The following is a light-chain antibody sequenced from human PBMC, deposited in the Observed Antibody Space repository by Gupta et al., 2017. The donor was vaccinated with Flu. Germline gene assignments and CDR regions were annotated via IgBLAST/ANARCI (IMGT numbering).Light chain of an antibody. V-gene: IGLV3-21*02. J-gene: IGLJ1*01. Sequence: YVLTQSPSVSVAPGQTAVINCGGQNIGSKSVHWYQQKPGQDPVVGSEDTSDRPSGIPDRFSASNAGNTETLKINRVEVGDEAYYDWQVWLSSIEHEVFGTGTKVTVL. CDR3: QVWLSSIEHEV. CDR1: NIGSKS. CDR2: DTS.